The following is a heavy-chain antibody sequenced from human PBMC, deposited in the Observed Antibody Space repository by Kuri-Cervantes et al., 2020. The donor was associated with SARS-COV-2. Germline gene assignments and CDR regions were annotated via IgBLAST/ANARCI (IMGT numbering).Heavy chain of an antibody. Sequence: ASVKVSCKTSGYTFTSYGINWVRQVPGQRLEWMGWINPGDGGTRQSQKFQGRVTLTRDTSASTAYMELNSLASEDTAVYYCASHRSNYDRSFDYWGQGTLVTVSS. CDR3: ASHRSNYDRSFDY. V-gene: IGHV1-3*01. CDR1: GYTFTSYG. CDR2: INPGDGGT. J-gene: IGHJ4*02. D-gene: IGHD4-11*01.